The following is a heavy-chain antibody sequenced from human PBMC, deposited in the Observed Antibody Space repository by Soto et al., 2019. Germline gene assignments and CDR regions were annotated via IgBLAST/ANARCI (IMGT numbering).Heavy chain of an antibody. Sequence: GGSLRLSCAASGFSFGSYALSWVRQAPGKGLEWVSTISGSDGKTFYADSVKGRFSISRDTSQNTLYLQMNSLRADDTAIYYCARWSYLDYWGQGTRVTISS. V-gene: IGHV3-23*01. CDR1: GFSFGSYA. D-gene: IGHD3-3*01. CDR2: ISGSDGKT. CDR3: ARWSYLDY. J-gene: IGHJ4*02.